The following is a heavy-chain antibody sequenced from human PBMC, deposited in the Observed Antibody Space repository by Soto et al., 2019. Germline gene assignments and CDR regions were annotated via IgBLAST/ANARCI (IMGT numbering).Heavy chain of an antibody. V-gene: IGHV3-23*01. CDR2: ITGGGAST. J-gene: IGHJ4*02. CDR1: GFSFSSFA. D-gene: IGHD6-25*01. Sequence: GGSLRLSCEASGFSFSSFAMNWVRQAPGKGLEWVSAITGGGASTFYADSVKGRFTISRDNSKNTLYLQLSSLRAEDTAVYYCAKGSASGSPYYFDYWGQGIQVTVSS. CDR3: AKGSASGSPYYFDY.